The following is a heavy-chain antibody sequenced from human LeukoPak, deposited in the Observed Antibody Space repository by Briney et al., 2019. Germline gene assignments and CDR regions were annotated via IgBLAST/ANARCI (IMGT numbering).Heavy chain of an antibody. Sequence: ASVKVSCKASGYTFTGYYIHWVRQAPGQGLDWMAWINPNNGVTNYAPKFQGRVTVTRDTSVNTAYMELNSLTSDDTAFYYCTKTTTAYIGSLDYWGRGTLVTVSS. CDR2: INPNNGVT. D-gene: IGHD1-14*01. CDR1: GYTFTGYY. J-gene: IGHJ4*02. CDR3: TKTTTAYIGSLDY. V-gene: IGHV1-2*02.